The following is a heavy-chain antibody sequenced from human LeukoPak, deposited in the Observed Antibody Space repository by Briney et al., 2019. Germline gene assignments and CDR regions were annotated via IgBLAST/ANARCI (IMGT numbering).Heavy chain of an antibody. CDR2: IIPILGIA. D-gene: IGHD6-13*01. CDR3: AREGNSSTVWFDP. J-gene: IGHJ5*02. V-gene: IGHV1-69*04. CDR1: GGTFSSYT. Sequence: GASVKVSCKASGGTFSSYTISWVRQAPGQGLEWMGRIIPILGIANYAQKFQGRVTITADKSTSTDYMELSSLRSEDTAVYYCAREGNSSTVWFDPWGQGTLVTVSS.